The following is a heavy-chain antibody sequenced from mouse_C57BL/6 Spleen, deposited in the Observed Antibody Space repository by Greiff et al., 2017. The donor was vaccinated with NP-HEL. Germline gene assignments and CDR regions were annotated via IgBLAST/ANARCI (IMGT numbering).Heavy chain of an antibody. V-gene: IGHV1-26*01. J-gene: IGHJ3*01. CDR1: GYTFTDYY. Sequence: EVQLQQSGPELVKPGASVKISCKASGYTFTDYYMNWVKQSHGKSLEWIGDINPNNGGTSYNQKFKGKATLTVDKSSSTAYMELRSLTSEDSAVYYCASTAYYGSRGAWFADWGQGTLVTVSA. CDR2: INPNNGGT. CDR3: ASTAYYGSRGAWFAD. D-gene: IGHD1-1*01.